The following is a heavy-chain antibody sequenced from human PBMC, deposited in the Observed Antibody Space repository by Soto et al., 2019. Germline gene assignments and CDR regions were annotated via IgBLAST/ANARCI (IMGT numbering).Heavy chain of an antibody. V-gene: IGHV4-39*01. D-gene: IGHD6-13*01. Sequence: SETLSLTCTVSGSSINSSGYYWGWIRQPPGKGLEWIGSMFYGVSTYYNPSLKSRVTVSVDTSKNQFSLNLRSVTAADTAVYYCARLPSRHLVDYWGQGTLATVYS. CDR2: MFYGVST. CDR1: GSSINSSGYY. CDR3: ARLPSRHLVDY. J-gene: IGHJ4*02.